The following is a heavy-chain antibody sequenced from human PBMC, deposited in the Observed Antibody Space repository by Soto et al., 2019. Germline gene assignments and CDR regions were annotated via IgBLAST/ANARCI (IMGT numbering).Heavy chain of an antibody. Sequence: XATLSLTCTVSGGSISSYYWSWIRQPPGKGLEWIGYIYYSGSTNYNPSLKSRVTISVDTSKNQFSLKLSSVTAADTAVYYCARALHGVAGNYYYYYYGMDVWGQGTTVTV. V-gene: IGHV4-59*01. D-gene: IGHD6-19*01. CDR2: IYYSGST. CDR1: GGSISSYY. J-gene: IGHJ6*02. CDR3: ARALHGVAGNYYYYYYGMDV.